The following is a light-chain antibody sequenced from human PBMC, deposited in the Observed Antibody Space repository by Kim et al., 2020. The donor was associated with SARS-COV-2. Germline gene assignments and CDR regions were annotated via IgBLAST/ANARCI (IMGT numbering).Light chain of an antibody. CDR2: RAS. Sequence: DIQMTQSPSTLSASVGDSVSITCRASQSINVYLAWYQQKPGQAPNLLIYRASSLQSGVPSRFSAFGSGTDFTLTISSLQPDDFATYDCQQYNTSPRTFGQGTKVDIK. V-gene: IGKV1-5*03. CDR3: QQYNTSPRT. J-gene: IGKJ1*01. CDR1: QSINVY.